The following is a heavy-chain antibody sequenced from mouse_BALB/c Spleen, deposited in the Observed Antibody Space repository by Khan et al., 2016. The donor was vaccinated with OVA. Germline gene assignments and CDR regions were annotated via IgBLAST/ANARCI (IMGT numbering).Heavy chain of an antibody. CDR3: ARTDRINH. V-gene: IGHV3-1*02. D-gene: IGHD6-1*01. CDR1: GYSITSGYG. CDR2: VRYSGST. J-gene: IGHJ2*01. Sequence: EVKLLESGPGLVKPSLSLSLTCTVTGYSITSGYGWNWIRQFPGNKLVCMVYVRYSGSTNYNPSLKSRISITRATSNNSFYLQLNSVTTEDTATYNCARTDRINHWGQGTT.